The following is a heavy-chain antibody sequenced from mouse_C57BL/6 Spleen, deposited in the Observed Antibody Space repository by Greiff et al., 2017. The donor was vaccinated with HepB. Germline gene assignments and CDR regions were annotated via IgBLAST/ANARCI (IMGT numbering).Heavy chain of an antibody. CDR1: GFSLTSYG. J-gene: IGHJ3*01. V-gene: IGHV2-6*01. CDR3: ASLLTGRFAY. Sequence: VQLQQSGPGLVAPSQSLSITCTVSGFSLTSYGVDWVRQSPGKGLEWLGVIWGVGSTNYNSALKSRLSISKDNSKSQVFLKMNSLQTDDTAMYYCASLLTGRFAYWGQGTLVTVSA. CDR2: IWGVGST. D-gene: IGHD4-1*01.